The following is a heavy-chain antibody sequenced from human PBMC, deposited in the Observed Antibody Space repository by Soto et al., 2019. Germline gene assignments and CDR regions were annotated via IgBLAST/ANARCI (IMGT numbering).Heavy chain of an antibody. D-gene: IGHD3-10*01. Sequence: GGSLRLSCVVSGFTFSTYAMYWVRQAPGKGLEWVALISFDGSSEYYADSVKGRFTISRDNSKDTLYLQMKSLRAEDTAVFYCARSVRGVVNTGIDYWGQGTLVTVSS. V-gene: IGHV3-30*04. J-gene: IGHJ4*02. CDR1: GFTFSTYA. CDR3: ARSVRGVVNTGIDY. CDR2: ISFDGSSE.